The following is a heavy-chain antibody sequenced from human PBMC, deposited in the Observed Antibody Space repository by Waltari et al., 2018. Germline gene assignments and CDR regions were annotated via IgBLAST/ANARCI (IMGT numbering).Heavy chain of an antibody. CDR1: GFTFSTDW. V-gene: IGHV3-74*01. CDR2: IDSDGITT. CDR3: GRARVQGVKYFDY. Sequence: EVQLVESGGGLVQLGGSLGLACTASGFTFSTDWMHWVRHGPGTGLMWVSRIDSDGITTSYEDSVRGRFTISRDNAKNTLYLQMNSVRDEDTAVYYCGRARVQGVKYFDYWGRGTLVTVSS. J-gene: IGHJ4*02. D-gene: IGHD3-10*01.